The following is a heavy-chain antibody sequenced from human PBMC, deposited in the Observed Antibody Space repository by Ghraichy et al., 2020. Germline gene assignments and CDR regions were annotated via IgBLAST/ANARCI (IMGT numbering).Heavy chain of an antibody. CDR3: ARGGHCSGGSCYLGGFDP. Sequence: SETLSLTCAVYGGSFSGYYWSWIRQPPGKGLEWIGEINHSGSTNYNPSLKSRVTISVDTSKNQFSLKLSSVTAADTAVYYCARGGHCSGGSCYLGGFDPWGQGTLVTVSS. CDR2: INHSGST. J-gene: IGHJ5*02. V-gene: IGHV4-34*01. CDR1: GGSFSGYY. D-gene: IGHD2-15*01.